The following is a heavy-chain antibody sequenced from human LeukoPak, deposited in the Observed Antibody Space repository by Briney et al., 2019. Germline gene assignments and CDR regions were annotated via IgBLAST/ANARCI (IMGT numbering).Heavy chain of an antibody. CDR3: ARLHDILTGPPL. CDR1: GGSISGYY. CDR2: VYYSGST. J-gene: IGHJ4*02. Sequence: SETLSLTCTVSGGSISGYYWSWVRQPPGKALEWIGYVYYSGSTTYNPSLESRVTISVDTSKNHFSLKLSSVTAADRAVYYCARLHDILTGPPLWGQGTLVTVSS. V-gene: IGHV4-59*08. D-gene: IGHD3-9*01.